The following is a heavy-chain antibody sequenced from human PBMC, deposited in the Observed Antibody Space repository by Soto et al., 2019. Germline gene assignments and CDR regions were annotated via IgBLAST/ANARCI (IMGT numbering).Heavy chain of an antibody. J-gene: IGHJ4*02. V-gene: IGHV1-69*01. CDR2: LIVILGTT. D-gene: IGHD3-22*01. Sequence: QVQLVQSGAEVRKPGSSVKVSCQSFGGSFSSYAFSWVRQAPGQGLEWMVGLIVILGTTDYAQKFKGRVTVTADEGTSTAYMEVSSLESADTAIYYCASGYYDSSGYSIDYWGQGTQVTVSS. CDR3: ASGYYDSSGYSIDY. CDR1: GGSFSSYA.